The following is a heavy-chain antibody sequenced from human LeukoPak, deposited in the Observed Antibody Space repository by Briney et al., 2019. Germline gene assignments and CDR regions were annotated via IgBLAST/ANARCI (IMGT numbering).Heavy chain of an antibody. CDR2: MNPSGST. Sequence: SETLSLTCAVHGGSFSGYYWTWIRQTPEKGLEWIGEMNPSGSTNYNPSLKSRVTISVDTSKNQFSLELSSVTAADTAVYYCARGRQDVTMIVVVMTAVSYYLDVWGKGTTVTVS. V-gene: IGHV4-34*01. J-gene: IGHJ6*03. CDR3: ARGRQDVTMIVVVMTAVSYYLDV. D-gene: IGHD3-22*01. CDR1: GGSFSGYY.